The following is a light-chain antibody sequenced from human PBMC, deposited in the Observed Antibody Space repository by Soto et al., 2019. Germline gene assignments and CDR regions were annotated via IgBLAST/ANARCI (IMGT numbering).Light chain of an antibody. Sequence: QSALTQPASVSGSPGQSITISCTGTSSDVGGYNYVSWYQQHPGKAPKLMIYEVSHRPSGVSNRFSGSKSGNTASLTISGLQAEDEADYYCNSFTNSSSLIFGGGTKVTVL. CDR1: SSDVGGYNY. CDR2: EVS. V-gene: IGLV2-14*01. CDR3: NSFTNSSSLI. J-gene: IGLJ2*01.